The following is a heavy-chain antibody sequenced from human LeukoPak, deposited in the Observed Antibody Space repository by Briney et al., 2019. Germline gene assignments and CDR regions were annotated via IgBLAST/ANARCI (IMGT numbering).Heavy chain of an antibody. Sequence: GGSLRLSCTASGFTFGDYAISWVRQAPGKGLEWVGFIRSKTYGGTTEYAASVRDRFTVYRDDPRSIAYLQVNSLKTEDTGVYYCARDSQWAFDMWGQGTVVTVSS. CDR3: ARDSQWAFDM. CDR1: GFTFGDYA. V-gene: IGHV3-49*04. CDR2: IRSKTYGGTT. J-gene: IGHJ3*02. D-gene: IGHD6-19*01.